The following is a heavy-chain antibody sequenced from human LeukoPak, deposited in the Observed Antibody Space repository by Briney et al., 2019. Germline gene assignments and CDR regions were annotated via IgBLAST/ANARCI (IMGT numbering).Heavy chain of an antibody. CDR1: GGSISSYY. CDR3: ARQYSGSQIDY. D-gene: IGHD1-26*01. V-gene: IGHV4-4*09. CDR2: IYTSGST. Sequence: SETLSLTCTVSGGSISSYYWSWIRQPPGKGLEWIGYIYTSGSTSYNPSLKSRVTISVDTSKNQFSLKLSSVTAADTAVYYCARQYSGSQIDYWGQGTLVTVSS. J-gene: IGHJ4*02.